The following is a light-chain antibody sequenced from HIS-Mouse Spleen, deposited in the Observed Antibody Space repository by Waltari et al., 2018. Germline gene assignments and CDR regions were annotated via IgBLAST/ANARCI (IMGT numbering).Light chain of an antibody. V-gene: IGLV3-10*01. CDR3: YSTDSSGNHRV. CDR1: ALPKTY. Sequence: SYELTQPPSVSVSPGQTARITCSGDALPKTYAYWYQQKSGQAPVLVIYEDSKRPSGIPERCSGSSSGKMATLTISGAQVEDEADYYCYSTDSSGNHRVFGGGTKLTVL. CDR2: EDS. J-gene: IGLJ2*01.